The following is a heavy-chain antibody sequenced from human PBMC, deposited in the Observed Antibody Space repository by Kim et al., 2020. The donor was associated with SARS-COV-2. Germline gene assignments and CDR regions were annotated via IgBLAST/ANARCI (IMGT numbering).Heavy chain of an antibody. V-gene: IGHV3-33*08. CDR1: GFTFSSYG. J-gene: IGHJ4*02. Sequence: GGSLRLSCAASGFTFSSYGMHWVRQAPGKGLEWVAVIWYDGSNKYYADSVKGRFTISRDNSKNTLYLQMNSLRAEDTAVYYCARDRSSDDPPDYWGQGTLVTVSS. D-gene: IGHD6-6*01. CDR3: ARDRSSDDPPDY. CDR2: IWYDGSNK.